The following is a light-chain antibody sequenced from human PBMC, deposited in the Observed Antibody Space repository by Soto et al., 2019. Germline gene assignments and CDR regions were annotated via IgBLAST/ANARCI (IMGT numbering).Light chain of an antibody. CDR1: SSDVGGYNY. J-gene: IGLJ1*01. CDR3: SSYTSSSTYV. Sequence: QSVLTQPASVSGSPGQSITISCTGTSSDVGGYNYVSWYQQHPGKAPKLMIYDVSNRPSGVSNRFSGSKSGNTASLTISGLQSEEEADYYGSSYTSSSTYVFGTGTKDPVL. CDR2: DVS. V-gene: IGLV2-14*01.